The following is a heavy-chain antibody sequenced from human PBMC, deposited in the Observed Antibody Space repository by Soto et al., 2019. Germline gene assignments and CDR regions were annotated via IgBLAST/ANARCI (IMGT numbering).Heavy chain of an antibody. Sequence: EVQLVESGGGLVTPGGSLRLSCSVSGFTFSGYSMNWVRRAPGKGLEWVSTIGSTGNYIYYRDSVKGRFTVSRDNLKNLLALAMNRLRGEDPAVYYRARGRRPSLQTYFDSWGQGTLVTVSS. CDR2: IGSTGNYI. CDR1: GFTFSGYS. J-gene: IGHJ4*02. D-gene: IGHD4-4*01. CDR3: ARGRRPSLQTYFDS. V-gene: IGHV3-21*04.